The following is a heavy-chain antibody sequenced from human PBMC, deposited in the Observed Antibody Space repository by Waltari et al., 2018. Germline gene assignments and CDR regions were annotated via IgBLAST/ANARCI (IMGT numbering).Heavy chain of an antibody. CDR1: GYTFTGYY. D-gene: IGHD3-22*01. CDR3: ARDSTMIVVVPADAFDI. Sequence: QVQLVQSGAEVKKPGASVKVSCQASGYTFTGYYMHLVRQAPGPGLAWMGWINPNSGGTNYAQKFQGRVTMTRDTSISTAYMELSRLRSDDTAVYYCARDSTMIVVVPADAFDIWGQGTMVTVSS. CDR2: INPNSGGT. J-gene: IGHJ3*02. V-gene: IGHV1-2*02.